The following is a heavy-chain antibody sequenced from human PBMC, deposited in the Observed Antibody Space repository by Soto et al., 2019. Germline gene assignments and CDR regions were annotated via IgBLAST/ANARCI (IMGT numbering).Heavy chain of an antibody. D-gene: IGHD3-16*01. V-gene: IGHV4-59*01. CDR1: GGSITDYY. CDR3: ARAFDGFGAYWYFDL. Sequence: SETLSLTCTVSGGSITDYYWSWIRQPPGKALEWIGYGYHSVSIHYNPSLKTRVTISVDTSENQFSLRLSSVTAADTAVYYCARAFDGFGAYWYFDLWGRGTLVTVSS. CDR2: GYHSVSI. J-gene: IGHJ2*01.